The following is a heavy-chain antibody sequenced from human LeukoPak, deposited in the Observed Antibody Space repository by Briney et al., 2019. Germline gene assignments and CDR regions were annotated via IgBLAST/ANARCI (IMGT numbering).Heavy chain of an antibody. V-gene: IGHV4-59*01. Sequence: KSSETLSLTCTVSGGSISSYYWSWIRQPPGKGLEWIGYIYYSGSTNYNPSLKSRVTISVDTSKNQFSLKLSSVTAADTAVYYCAREEGASGFDLWGRGTLVTVSS. D-gene: IGHD1-26*01. CDR1: GGSISSYY. CDR2: IYYSGST. CDR3: AREEGASGFDL. J-gene: IGHJ2*01.